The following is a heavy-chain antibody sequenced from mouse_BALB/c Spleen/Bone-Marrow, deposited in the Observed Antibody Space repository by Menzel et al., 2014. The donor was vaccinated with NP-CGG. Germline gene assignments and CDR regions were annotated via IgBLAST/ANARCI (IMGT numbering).Heavy chain of an antibody. D-gene: IGHD2-14*01. CDR2: ISNGGGST. V-gene: IGHV5-12*02. J-gene: IGHJ4*01. CDR3: ARQGYDVAMDY. Sequence: SGGGLVQPGGSLKLSCATSGFTFSDYYMFWVRQTPEKRLEWVAYISNGGGSTYYPDTVKGRFTISRDNAKNSLYLQRSRLKSEDTAMYYCARQGYDVAMDYWGQGTSVAVSS. CDR1: GFTFSDYY.